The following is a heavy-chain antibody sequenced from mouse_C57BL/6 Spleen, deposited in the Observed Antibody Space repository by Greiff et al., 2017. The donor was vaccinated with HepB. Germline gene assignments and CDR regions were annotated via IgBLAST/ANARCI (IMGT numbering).Heavy chain of an antibody. CDR2: ISSGGDYI. D-gene: IGHD1-1*01. Sequence: EVKLVESGEGLVKPGGSLKLSCAASGFTFSSYAMSWVRQTPEKRLEWVAYISSGGDYIYYADTVKGRFTISRDNARNTLYLQMSSLKSEDTAMYYCTRGALYYYGSSYNTYFDVWGTGTTVTVSS. J-gene: IGHJ1*03. V-gene: IGHV5-9-1*02. CDR3: TRGALYYYGSSYNTYFDV. CDR1: GFTFSSYA.